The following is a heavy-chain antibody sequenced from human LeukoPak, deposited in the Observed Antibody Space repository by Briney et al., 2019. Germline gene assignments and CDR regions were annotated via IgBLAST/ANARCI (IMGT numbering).Heavy chain of an antibody. CDR1: GFTFDDYG. J-gene: IGHJ4*02. CDR3: ARDPAGGYSGYVFDY. V-gene: IGHV3-20*04. D-gene: IGHD5-12*01. Sequence: GGSLRLSCAASGFTFDDYGMSWVRQAPGKGLEWVSGINWNGGSTGYADSVKGRFTISRDNAKNSLYLQINSLRAEDTALYYCARDPAGGYSGYVFDYWGQGTLVTVSS. CDR2: INWNGGST.